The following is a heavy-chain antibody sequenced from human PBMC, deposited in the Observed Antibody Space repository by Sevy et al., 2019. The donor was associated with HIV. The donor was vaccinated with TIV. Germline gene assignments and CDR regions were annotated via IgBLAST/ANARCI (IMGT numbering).Heavy chain of an antibody. V-gene: IGHV3-30*18. J-gene: IGHJ4*02. CDR3: AKDRVGDSSSWYRIGY. CDR1: GFTFSSYG. Sequence: GGSLRLSCAASGFTFSSYGMHWVRQAPGKGLEWVAVISYDGSNKYYADSVKGRFTISRANSKNTLYLQMNSLRAEDTAVYYCAKDRVGDSSSWYRIGYWGQGTLVTVSS. D-gene: IGHD6-13*01. CDR2: ISYDGSNK.